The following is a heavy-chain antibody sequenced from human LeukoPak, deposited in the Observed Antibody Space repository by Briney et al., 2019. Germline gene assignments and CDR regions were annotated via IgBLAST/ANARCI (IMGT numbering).Heavy chain of an antibody. Sequence: GWISAYNGNTNYAQKLQGRVTMTTDTSTSTAYMELRSLRSDDTAVYYCARAYSSSRVPFDYWGQGTLVTVSS. CDR3: ARAYSSSRVPFDY. J-gene: IGHJ4*02. D-gene: IGHD6-6*01. CDR2: ISAYNGNT. V-gene: IGHV1-18*01.